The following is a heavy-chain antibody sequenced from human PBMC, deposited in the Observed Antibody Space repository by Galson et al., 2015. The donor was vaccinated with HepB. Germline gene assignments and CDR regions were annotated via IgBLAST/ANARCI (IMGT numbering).Heavy chain of an antibody. J-gene: IGHJ6*02. D-gene: IGHD2-2*01. CDR2: ISYDGSNK. CDR1: GFTFSSYG. Sequence: SLRLSCAASGFTFSSYGMHWVRQAPGKGLEWVAVISYDGSNKYYADSVKGRFTISRDNSKNTLYLQMNSLRAEDTAVYYCAKDARYCSSTSCVWGGPYYYYGMDVWGQGTTVTVSS. V-gene: IGHV3-30*18. CDR3: AKDARYCSSTSCVWGGPYYYYGMDV.